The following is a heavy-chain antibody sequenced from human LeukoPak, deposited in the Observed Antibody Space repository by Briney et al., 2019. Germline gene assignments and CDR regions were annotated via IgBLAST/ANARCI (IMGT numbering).Heavy chain of an antibody. CDR2: ISGSGGST. CDR1: GFTFSSYA. Sequence: GGSLRPSCAASGFTFSSYAMSWVRQAPGKGLEWVSAISGSGGSTYYADSVKGRFTISRDNSKNTLYLQMNSLGAEDTAVYYCAKELAAVAGLGGNYFDYWGQGTLVTVSS. J-gene: IGHJ4*02. V-gene: IGHV3-23*01. D-gene: IGHD6-19*01. CDR3: AKELAAVAGLGGNYFDY.